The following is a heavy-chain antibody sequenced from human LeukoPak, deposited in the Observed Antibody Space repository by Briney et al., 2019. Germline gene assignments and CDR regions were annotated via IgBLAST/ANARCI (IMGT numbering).Heavy chain of an antibody. Sequence: GGSLRLSCAASGLSFSTYSMSWVRQAPGKGPEWVSVLSGDGYYKYYADAVKGRFTISRDNSNNMVYLQMNSLRADDTALYYCAKLPEEKYKLDYWGQGTLVNVSS. D-gene: IGHD1-1*01. V-gene: IGHV3-23*01. CDR1: GLSFSTYS. CDR2: LSGDGYYK. CDR3: AKLPEEKYKLDY. J-gene: IGHJ4*02.